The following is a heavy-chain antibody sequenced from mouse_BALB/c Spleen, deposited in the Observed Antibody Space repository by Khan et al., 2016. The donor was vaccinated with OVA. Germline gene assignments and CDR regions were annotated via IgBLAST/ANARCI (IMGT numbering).Heavy chain of an antibody. J-gene: IGHJ3*01. V-gene: IGHV1-77*01. CDR3: ARRNYFGYTFAY. CDR1: GYTFTDYY. CDR2: ISPGSGDT. D-gene: IGHD1-2*01. Sequence: QVQLKQSGAELARPGASVKLSCKASGYTFTDYYINWVKLRTGQGLEWIGEISPGSGDTYYNERFKGKATLTADKSSSTAYMQLSSLTSEASAVYFCARRNYFGYTFAYWGQGTLVPVSA.